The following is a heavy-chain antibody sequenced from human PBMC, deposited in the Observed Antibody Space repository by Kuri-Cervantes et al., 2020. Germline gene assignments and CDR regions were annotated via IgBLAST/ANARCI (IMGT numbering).Heavy chain of an antibody. J-gene: IGHJ5*02. CDR1: GASIDDDIYY. Sequence: SETLSLTCTVSGASIDDDIYYWGWVRQPPGKGLEWVGRVSSSGITYYNPSLRSRVTISIDTSRKQFSLKLTSVTATDAAMYFCARHKVTFIVVGTINWFDPWSQGTLVTVSS. V-gene: IGHV4-39*01. CDR3: ARHKVTFIVVGTINWFDP. D-gene: IGHD3-22*01. CDR2: VSSSGIT.